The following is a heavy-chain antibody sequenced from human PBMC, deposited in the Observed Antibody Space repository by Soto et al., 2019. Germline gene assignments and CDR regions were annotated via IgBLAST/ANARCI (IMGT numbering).Heavy chain of an antibody. CDR3: ARDWGYQLLWEVDY. J-gene: IGHJ4*02. CDR2: IWYDGSNK. V-gene: IGHV3-33*01. D-gene: IGHD2-2*01. CDR1: GFTFSSYG. Sequence: QVQLVESGGGVVQPGRSLRFSCAASGFTFSSYGMHWVRQAPGKGLEWVAVIWYDGSNKYYADSVKGRFTISRDNSKNTLYLQMNSLRAEDTAVYYCARDWGYQLLWEVDYWGQGTLVTVSS.